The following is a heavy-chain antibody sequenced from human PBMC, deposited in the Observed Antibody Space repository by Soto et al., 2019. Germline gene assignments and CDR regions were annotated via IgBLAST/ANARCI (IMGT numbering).Heavy chain of an antibody. CDR3: ARIEMAYSK. V-gene: IGHV4-31*03. CDR2: IYYTGST. D-gene: IGHD4-4*01. J-gene: IGHJ4*02. Sequence: SETLSLTCSVSGASIRSGGYYWSWLRQSPGKGLEWIGHIYYTGSTFYSPSLKSRLTISLDTSKNQFSLDLRSVTAADTAMYYCARIEMAYSKWGRGTLVTASS. CDR1: GASIRSGGYY.